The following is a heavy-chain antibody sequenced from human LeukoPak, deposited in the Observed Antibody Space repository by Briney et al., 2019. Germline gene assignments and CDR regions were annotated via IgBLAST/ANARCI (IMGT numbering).Heavy chain of an antibody. J-gene: IGHJ4*02. CDR1: GFTFSSYA. CDR3: AREGIDYGDKYYFDY. D-gene: IGHD4-17*01. Sequence: PGRSLRLSCAASGFTFSSYAMHWVRQAPGKGLEWVAIISYDGSNKYYADSVKGRFTISRDNSKSTLYLQMSSLRAEDTALYYCAREGIDYGDKYYFDYWGQGTLVTVSS. V-gene: IGHV3-30-3*01. CDR2: ISYDGSNK.